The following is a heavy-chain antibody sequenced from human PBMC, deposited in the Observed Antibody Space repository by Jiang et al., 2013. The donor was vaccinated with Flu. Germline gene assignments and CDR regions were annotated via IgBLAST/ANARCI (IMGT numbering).Heavy chain of an antibody. CDR3: ASSASGDGLDV. CDR2: IIPTLGIA. Sequence: SSYAISWVRQAPGQGLEWMGRIIPTLGIANYAQKFQGRVTITADMSTSTVYMELSSLRSEDTAVYYCASSASGDGLDVWGKGTTVTVFS. J-gene: IGHJ6*04. CDR1: SSYA. V-gene: IGHV1-69*04.